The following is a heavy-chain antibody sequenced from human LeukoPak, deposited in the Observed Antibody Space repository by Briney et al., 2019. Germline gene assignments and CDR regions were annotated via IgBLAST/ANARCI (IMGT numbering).Heavy chain of an antibody. Sequence: ASVKVSCKASGGTFSSYAISWVRQAPGQGLEWMGGIIPIFGTANYAQKFQGRVTITADESTSTAYMELSSLRSEDTAVYYCARDRSSGGYDMNYFDYGGQGPLVTVPP. CDR3: ARDRSSGGYDMNYFDY. D-gene: IGHD6-13*01. CDR2: IIPIFGTA. V-gene: IGHV1-69*13. CDR1: GGTFSSYA. J-gene: IGHJ4*02.